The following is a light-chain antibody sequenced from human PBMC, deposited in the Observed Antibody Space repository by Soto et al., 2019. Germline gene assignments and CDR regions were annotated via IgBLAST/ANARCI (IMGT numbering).Light chain of an antibody. CDR2: AAS. V-gene: IGKV1-39*01. Sequence: DIQMTQSPSSLSASVGDTVVITCRASQSISKFLNWYQQKGGSAPQLLIYAASTLESGVPARFSGSGSGTEFTLSISSLLPEDSATYYCQQTSSTPITFGQGT. J-gene: IGKJ5*01. CDR1: QSISKF. CDR3: QQTSSTPIT.